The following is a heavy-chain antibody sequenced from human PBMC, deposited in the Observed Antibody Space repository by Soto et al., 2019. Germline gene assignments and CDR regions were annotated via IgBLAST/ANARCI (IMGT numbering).Heavy chain of an antibody. Sequence: EVQLLESGGGLVQPGGSLRLSCAASGFTFSNYAMSWVRQAPGEGLEWVSDVTNSGGSTYYADSVKGRFTISRDNSKNMLYLQMNSLRVEDTAVYYYAAHCIAAAENYWGRGTLVTVSP. J-gene: IGHJ4*02. V-gene: IGHV3-23*01. CDR2: VTNSGGST. CDR1: GFTFSNYA. CDR3: AAHCIAAAENY. D-gene: IGHD6-13*01.